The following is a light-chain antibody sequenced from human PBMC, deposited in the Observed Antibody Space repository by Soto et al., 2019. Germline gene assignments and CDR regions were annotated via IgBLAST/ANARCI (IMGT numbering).Light chain of an antibody. CDR1: SSDVGGYNY. Sequence: QSALTQPPSASGSPGQSVTISCTGTSSDVGGYNYVSWYQQHPGKAPKLMIYEVTKRPAGVPDRFSGSKSGNTASLTVSWLQAEDEDEYYCCSFAGSNNYVFGTGTKLTVL. CDR3: CSFAGSNNYV. J-gene: IGLJ1*01. CDR2: EVT. V-gene: IGLV2-8*01.